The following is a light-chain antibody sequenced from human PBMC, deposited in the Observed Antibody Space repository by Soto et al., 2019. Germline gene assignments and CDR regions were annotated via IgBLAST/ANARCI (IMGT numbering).Light chain of an antibody. CDR1: QSISSW. CDR2: EAS. J-gene: IGKJ1*01. Sequence: IQVSHSPSTWSASVWHRATITCRASQSISSWLAWYQQKPGKAPKFLSYEASSLESGVPSRFSGSGSGTEFTLTISSLQPDDFATYYCQQYNSYSPTFGQGIKV. V-gene: IGKV1-5*01. CDR3: QQYNSYSPT.